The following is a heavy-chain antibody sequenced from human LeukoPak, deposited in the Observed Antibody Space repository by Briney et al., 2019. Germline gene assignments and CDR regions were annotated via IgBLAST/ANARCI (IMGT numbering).Heavy chain of an antibody. CDR3: ARAPGQSPLPAWFDP. Sequence: PSETLSLTCAVSGGSISSGGYSWSWIRQPPGKGLEWIGSIYYSGSTYYNPSLKSRVTISVDTSKNQFSLKLSSVTAADTAVYYCARAPGQSPLPAWFDPWGQGTLVTVSS. D-gene: IGHD2-15*01. CDR2: IYYSGST. CDR1: GGSISSGGYS. J-gene: IGHJ5*02. V-gene: IGHV4-39*07.